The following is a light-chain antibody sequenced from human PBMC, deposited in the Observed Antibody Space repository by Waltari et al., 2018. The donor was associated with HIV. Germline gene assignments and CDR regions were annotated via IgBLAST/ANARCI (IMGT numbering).Light chain of an antibody. V-gene: IGKV1-16*02. Sequence: DIQLTQSPSSLSASVGDRVTITCRASQDVSNYLAWFQQKPGEPTKSLIYAASSLQSGVPSKFSGSGSGTHFALTISSLQPEDFATYYCQQYRAYPLTFGGGPTL. CDR3: QQYRAYPLT. CDR2: AAS. J-gene: IGKJ4*01. CDR1: QDVSNY.